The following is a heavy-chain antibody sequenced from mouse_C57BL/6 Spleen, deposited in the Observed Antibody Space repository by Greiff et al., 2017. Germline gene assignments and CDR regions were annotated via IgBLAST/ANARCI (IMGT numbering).Heavy chain of an antibody. CDR1: GFSLTSYG. CDR3: AKQGYYGSRDWYLDV. CDR2: IWGDGST. Sequence: VKLMESGPGLVAPSQSLSITCTVSGFSLTSYGVSWVRQPPGKGLEWLGVIWGDGSTNYHSALISRRSISKDNSKSQVFLKLNSLQTDDTATYYCAKQGYYGSRDWYLDVWGTGTTVTVSS. J-gene: IGHJ1*03. D-gene: IGHD1-1*01. V-gene: IGHV2-3*01.